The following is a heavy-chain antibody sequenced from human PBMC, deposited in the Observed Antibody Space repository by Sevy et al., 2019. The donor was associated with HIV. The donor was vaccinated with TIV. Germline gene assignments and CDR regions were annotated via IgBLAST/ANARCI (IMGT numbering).Heavy chain of an antibody. D-gene: IGHD3-10*01. V-gene: IGHV3-21*01. CDR3: ARDRTYGSFVDY. CDR2: IWSSSSYI. J-gene: IGHJ4*02. CDR1: GFTFSTYN. Sequence: GGSLRLSCAASGFTFSTYNMNWVRQAPGKGLEWVSSIWSSSSYIYYADSVKGRFTISRNNAKNSLYLQMNSLKVEDTAVYYCARDRTYGSFVDYWGQGTLVTVSS.